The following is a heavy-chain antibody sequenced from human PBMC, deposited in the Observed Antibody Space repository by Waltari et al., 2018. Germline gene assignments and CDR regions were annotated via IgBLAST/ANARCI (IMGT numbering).Heavy chain of an antibody. CDR3: ARGGYTYSSSWYAYWFDP. CDR2: INHNRNT. D-gene: IGHD6-13*01. J-gene: IGHJ5*02. V-gene: IGHV4-34*01. CDR1: GGSFSGYY. Sequence: QVQLQQWGAGLLKPSETLSLTCAVYGGSFSGYYWSWIRQPPGKGLEWIGEINHNRNTNHTPSLQNRFTISVDTCKNQFSLKLCSVTAADTAVYYCARGGYTYSSSWYAYWFDPWGQGTLVTVSS.